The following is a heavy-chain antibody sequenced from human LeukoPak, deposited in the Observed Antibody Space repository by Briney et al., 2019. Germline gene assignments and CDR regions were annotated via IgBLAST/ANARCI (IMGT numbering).Heavy chain of an antibody. CDR2: ISWNSGSI. V-gene: IGHV3-9*01. CDR3: AKLHCSGGSCYYSEDGEFDY. D-gene: IGHD2-15*01. J-gene: IGHJ4*02. CDR1: GFTFDDYA. Sequence: PGGSLRLSCAASGFTFDDYAMHWVRQAPGKGLEWVSGISWNSGSIGYADSVKGRFTISRDNSKNTLYLQMNSLRAEDTAVYYCAKLHCSGGSCYYSEDGEFDYWGQGTLVTVSS.